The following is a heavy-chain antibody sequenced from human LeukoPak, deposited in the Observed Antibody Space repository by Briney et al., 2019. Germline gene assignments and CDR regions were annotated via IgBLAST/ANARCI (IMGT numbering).Heavy chain of an antibody. J-gene: IGHJ4*02. D-gene: IGHD5-24*01. CDR2: ISTSGGTI. Sequence: KPGGSLRLPCAASGFTFSDYYMSWIRQAPGKRLEWVSYISTSGGTIYYADSVKGRFTISRDNAKNSLYLQMSSLRAEDTAVYYCARDWVGDGYNYYHYFDCWGQGALVTVSS. CDR3: ARDWVGDGYNYYHYFDC. V-gene: IGHV3-11*01. CDR1: GFTFSDYY.